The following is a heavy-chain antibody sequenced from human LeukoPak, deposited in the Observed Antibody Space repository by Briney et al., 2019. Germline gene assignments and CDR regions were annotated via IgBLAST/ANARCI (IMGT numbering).Heavy chain of an antibody. J-gene: IGHJ4*02. CDR3: AKGFYYFDY. Sequence: GGSLRLSCAASGFTFDDYAMHWVRQAPGKGLEWVSGISWNSGSIGYADSVKGRFTISRDNAKNSLYLQMNSLRAEDTALYYCAKGFYYFDYWGQGTLDTVSS. V-gene: IGHV3-9*01. CDR2: ISWNSGSI. CDR1: GFTFDDYA.